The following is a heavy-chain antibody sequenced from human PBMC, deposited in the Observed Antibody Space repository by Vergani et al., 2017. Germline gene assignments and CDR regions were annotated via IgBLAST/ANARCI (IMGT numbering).Heavy chain of an antibody. V-gene: IGHV3-66*02. J-gene: IGHJ4*02. CDR1: GFTVSSNY. Sequence: EVQLVESGGGLVQPGGSLRLSCAASGFTVSSNYMSWVRQAPGKGLEWVSVIYSGGSTYYADSVKGRFTISRDNSKNTLYLQMNSLRAEDTAVYSCARANYGDYSFDYWGQGTLVTVSS. CDR2: IYSGGST. D-gene: IGHD4-17*01. CDR3: ARANYGDYSFDY.